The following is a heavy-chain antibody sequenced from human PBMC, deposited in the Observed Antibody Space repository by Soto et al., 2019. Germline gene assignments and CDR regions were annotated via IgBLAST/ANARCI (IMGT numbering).Heavy chain of an antibody. CDR1: GFIFTGHW. V-gene: IGHV3-74*01. Sequence: EEQVVESGGGLVQPGGSLRLSCAASGFIFTGHWMHWVRQGPGKGLDWVSGINNDGGATFYADSVKGRFTISRDNSNNMVYLQMNSRGAEDSAVYYCGTVFALWGHGTQVTVSS. D-gene: IGHD4-4*01. CDR3: GTVFAL. J-gene: IGHJ5*02. CDR2: INNDGGAT.